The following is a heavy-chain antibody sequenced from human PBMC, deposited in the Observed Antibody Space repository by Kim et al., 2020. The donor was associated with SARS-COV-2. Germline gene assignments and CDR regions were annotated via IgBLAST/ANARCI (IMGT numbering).Heavy chain of an antibody. CDR3: ARIGDSSSWYEFDY. Sequence: SGPTLVKPTQTLTLTCTFSGFSLSTSGMCVSWIRPPPGKALEWLALIDWDDDKYYSTSLKTRLTISKDTSKNQVVLTMTNMDPVDTATYYCARIGDSSSWYEFDYWGQGTLVTVSS. J-gene: IGHJ4*02. CDR1: GFSLSTSGMC. D-gene: IGHD6-13*01. V-gene: IGHV2-70*01. CDR2: IDWDDDK.